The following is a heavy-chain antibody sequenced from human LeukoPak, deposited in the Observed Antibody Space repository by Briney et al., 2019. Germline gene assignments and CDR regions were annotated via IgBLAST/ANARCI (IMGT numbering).Heavy chain of an antibody. V-gene: IGHV4-4*07. CDR2: IYTSGST. J-gene: IGHJ4*02. Sequence: PSETLSLTCTVSGGSISSYYWSWIRQPAGKGLEWIGRIYTSGSTNYNPSLKRRVTISVDKSKNQFSLKLSSVTAADTAVYYCATDSSGYQSYWGQGTLVTVSS. CDR3: ATDSSGYQSY. D-gene: IGHD3-22*01. CDR1: GGSISSYY.